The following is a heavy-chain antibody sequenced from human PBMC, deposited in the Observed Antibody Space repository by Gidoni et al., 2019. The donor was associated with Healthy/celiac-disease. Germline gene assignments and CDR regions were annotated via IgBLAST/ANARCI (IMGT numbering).Heavy chain of an antibody. D-gene: IGHD3-9*01. CDR3: ARVGDILTGFDY. Sequence: QVQLQESGPGLVKPSETLSLTCPVSGGSISSYYWSWIRQPPGKGLEWIGYIYYSGSTNYNPSLKSRVTISVDTSKNQFSLKLSSVTAADTAVYYCARVGDILTGFDYWGQGTLVTVSS. V-gene: IGHV4-59*08. CDR2: IYYSGST. J-gene: IGHJ4*02. CDR1: GGSISSYY.